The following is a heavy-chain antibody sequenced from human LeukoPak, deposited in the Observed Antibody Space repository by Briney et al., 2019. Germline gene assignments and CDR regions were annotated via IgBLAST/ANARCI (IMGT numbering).Heavy chain of an antibody. Sequence: SETLSLTCTVSGGSISSYYWSWIRQPAGKGLEWIGRIYTSGSTNYNPSLKSRVTMSVDTSKNQFSLKLSSVTAADTAVYYCAREGYYYDSSGYYYVDYWGQGTLVTVSS. J-gene: IGHJ4*02. D-gene: IGHD3-22*01. CDR2: IYTSGST. CDR1: GGSISSYY. V-gene: IGHV4-4*07. CDR3: AREGYYYDSSGYYYVDY.